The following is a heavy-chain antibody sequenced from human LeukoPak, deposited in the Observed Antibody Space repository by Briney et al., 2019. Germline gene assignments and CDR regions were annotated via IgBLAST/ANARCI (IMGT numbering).Heavy chain of an antibody. J-gene: IGHJ4*02. CDR1: GFTFSNSW. Sequence: GGSLRLSCAASGFTFSNSWMHWVRQAPGKGLEWVANINQDVSEIYYVDSVKGRFTISRDNARSSLYLQMNSLRAEDTAVYYCVRGADFITDYWGQGTLVTVSS. V-gene: IGHV3-7*01. D-gene: IGHD2-21*01. CDR3: VRGADFITDY. CDR2: INQDVSEI.